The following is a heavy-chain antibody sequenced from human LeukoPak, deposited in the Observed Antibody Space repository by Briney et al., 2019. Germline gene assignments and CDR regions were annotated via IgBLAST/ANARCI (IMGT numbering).Heavy chain of an antibody. D-gene: IGHD3-22*01. J-gene: IGHJ4*02. V-gene: IGHV3-48*03. CDR1: GFTFSSYE. CDR2: ISSSGSTI. CDR3: ARDVCSRGSSGYYCRDY. Sequence: GGSLRLSCAASGFTFSSYEMNWVRQAPGKGLEWVSYISSSGSTIYYADSVKGRFTISRDNSKNTLYLQMNSLRAEDTAVYYCARDVCSRGSSGYYCRDYWGQGTLVTVSS.